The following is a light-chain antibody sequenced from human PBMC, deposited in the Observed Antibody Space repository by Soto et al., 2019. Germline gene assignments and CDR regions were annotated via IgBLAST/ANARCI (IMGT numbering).Light chain of an antibody. Sequence: DIPMTQSPSTLSASVGDRVTITCRASQSSSSWLAWYQQKPGKAPKLLIYDASSLESGVPSRFSGSGSGTEFTLTIISLKHEDVATDYCQQYKSYISFGPGTKVEIK. V-gene: IGKV1-5*01. CDR1: QSSSSW. J-gene: IGKJ1*01. CDR3: QQYKSYIS. CDR2: DAS.